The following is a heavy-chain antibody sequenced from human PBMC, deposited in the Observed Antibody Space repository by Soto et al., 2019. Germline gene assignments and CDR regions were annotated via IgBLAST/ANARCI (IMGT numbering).Heavy chain of an antibody. Sequence: EFMKMSIKCSEYSLISYWIGWVRQIRGKGLEWMGIIYPWDSDTRYSPSLQGQVTISADKSITTAYLQWSSLKASDTAMYYCARHGLRGIADPGLYYGMDVWGQGTTVTVSS. CDR2: IYPWDSDT. V-gene: IGHV5-51*01. CDR1: EYSLISYW. D-gene: IGHD6-13*01. CDR3: ARHGLRGIADPGLYYGMDV. J-gene: IGHJ6*02.